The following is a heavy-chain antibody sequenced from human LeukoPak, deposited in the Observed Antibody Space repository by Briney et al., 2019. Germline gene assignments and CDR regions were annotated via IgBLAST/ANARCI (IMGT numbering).Heavy chain of an antibody. D-gene: IGHD6-19*01. J-gene: IGHJ4*02. CDR3: ARDRAAVAGIRGDY. CDR1: GFTFSSYS. Sequence: PGGSLRLSCAASGFTFSSYSMNWVRQAPGKGLEWVSSISSSSSYICYADSVKGRFTISRDNAKNSLYLQMNSLRAEDTAVYYCARDRAAVAGIRGDYWGQGTLVTVSS. V-gene: IGHV3-21*01. CDR2: ISSSSSYI.